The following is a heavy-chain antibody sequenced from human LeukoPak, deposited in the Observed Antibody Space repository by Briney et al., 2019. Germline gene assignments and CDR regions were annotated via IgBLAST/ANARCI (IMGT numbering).Heavy chain of an antibody. D-gene: IGHD1-7*01. J-gene: IGHJ4*02. CDR1: GYTLTELS. CDR3: ATVANWNYGTVFDY. V-gene: IGHV1-24*01. CDR2: FDPEDGET. Sequence: ASVKVSCKVSGYTLTELSMHWVRQAPGKGLEWMGGFDPEDGETIYAQKFQGRVTMTEDTSTDTAYMELSSLRSEDTAVYYCATVANWNYGTVFDYWGQGTLVTVSS.